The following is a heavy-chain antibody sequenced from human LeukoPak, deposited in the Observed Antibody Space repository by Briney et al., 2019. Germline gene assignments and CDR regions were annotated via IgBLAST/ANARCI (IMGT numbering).Heavy chain of an antibody. CDR2: ITSSSSCM. CDR1: GFTFNTYN. V-gene: IGHV3-21*01. Sequence: PGGSLRLSCVASGFTFNTYNMNWVRQAPGKGLEWISSITSSSSCMYYADSVKGRFTISRDNAKSSLYLQMNSLRDEDTAVYYCARDPYSGNYGDYYYYYMDVWGKGTTVTISS. J-gene: IGHJ6*03. CDR3: ARDPYSGNYGDYYYYYMDV. D-gene: IGHD1-26*01.